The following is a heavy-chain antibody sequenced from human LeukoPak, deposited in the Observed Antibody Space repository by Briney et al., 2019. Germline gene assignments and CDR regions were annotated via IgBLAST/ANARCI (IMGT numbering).Heavy chain of an antibody. D-gene: IGHD4-11*01. Sequence: GGSLRLSCAASGFTFSSYAMSWVRQAPGKGLEWVSAISGSTTNTYYADSVKGRFTISRDNSKNTLYLQMNSLRAEDTAVYYCARSESRSYRFFQHWGQGTLVTVSS. CDR3: ARSESRSYRFFQH. CDR2: ISGSTTNT. CDR1: GFTFSSYA. J-gene: IGHJ1*01. V-gene: IGHV3-23*01.